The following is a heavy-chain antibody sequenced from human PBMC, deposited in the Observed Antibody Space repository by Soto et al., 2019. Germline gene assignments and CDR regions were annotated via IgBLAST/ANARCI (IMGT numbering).Heavy chain of an antibody. D-gene: IGHD3-22*01. V-gene: IGHV3-23*01. J-gene: IGHJ3*02. CDR2: ISGSGGST. CDR1: GFTFSSYA. Sequence: VQLLESGGGLVQPGGSLRLSCAASGFTFSSYAMSWVRQAPGKGLEWVSAISGSGGSTYYADSVKGRFTISRDNSKNTLYLQMNSLRAEDTAVYYCAKDYYDSSGSSDAFDIWGQGTMVTVSS. CDR3: AKDYYDSSGSSDAFDI.